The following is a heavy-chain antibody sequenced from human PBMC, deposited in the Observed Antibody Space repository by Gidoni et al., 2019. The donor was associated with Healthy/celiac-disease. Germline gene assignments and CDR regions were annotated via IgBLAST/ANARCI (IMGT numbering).Heavy chain of an antibody. J-gene: IGHJ6*02. V-gene: IGHV1-18*01. D-gene: IGHD2-2*01. CDR3: ATEARSKYCSSTSCPYFYYYGMDV. Sequence: QVQLVQSGAEVKKPGASVKVSCKASGYTFTSYGISWVRQAPGQGLEWMGWIRAYNGNTNYAQKLQGRVTMTTDTATSTAYMELRSLRSDDTAVYYCATEARSKYCSSTSCPYFYYYGMDVWGQGTTVTVSS. CDR2: IRAYNGNT. CDR1: GYTFTSYG.